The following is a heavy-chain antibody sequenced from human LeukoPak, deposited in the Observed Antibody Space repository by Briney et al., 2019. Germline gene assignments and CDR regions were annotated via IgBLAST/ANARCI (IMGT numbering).Heavy chain of an antibody. V-gene: IGHV3-23*01. CDR1: GVTFSSYA. CDR2: VSGSGAST. D-gene: IGHD1-26*01. J-gene: IGHJ4*02. CDR3: AKAPVLVGATTNFDY. Sequence: PGGSLRLSCTASGVTASGVTFSSYAMSWVRQAPGKGLEWVSAVSGSGASTYYSDSVKGRFTISRDNSKNTVYLQMNSLRAEDTAVYYCAKAPVLVGATTNFDYWGQGTLVTVSS.